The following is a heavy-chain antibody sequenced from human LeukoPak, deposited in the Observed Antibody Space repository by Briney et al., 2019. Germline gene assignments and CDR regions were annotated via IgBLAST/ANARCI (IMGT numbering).Heavy chain of an antibody. Sequence: ASVKVSCKASGGTFSSYAISWVRQAPGQGLEWLGIINPGGGSASYAQKFRVRVTMTSDTSTSTVYMELSSLRSEDTAIYYCAREGPSTYHFDFWGQGTLVTVSS. CDR1: GGTFSSYA. V-gene: IGHV1-46*01. CDR2: INPGGGSA. J-gene: IGHJ4*02. CDR3: AREGPSTYHFDF.